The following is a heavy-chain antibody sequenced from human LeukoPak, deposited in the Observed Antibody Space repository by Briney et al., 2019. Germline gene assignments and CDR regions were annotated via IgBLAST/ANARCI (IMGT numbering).Heavy chain of an antibody. D-gene: IGHD2-8*01. CDR1: GGSISSGGYY. CDR3: AGIGFYCTNGVCSTDDAFDI. J-gene: IGHJ3*02. V-gene: IGHV4-31*03. CDR2: FYYSGST. Sequence: SETLSLTCTVSGGSISSGGYYWSWIRQHPGKGLEWFGYFYYSGSTYYHPSLKSRVTISVDTTKNQSSLKLSSVTAADTTVYYCAGIGFYCTNGVCSTDDAFDIWGRGTMVTVSS.